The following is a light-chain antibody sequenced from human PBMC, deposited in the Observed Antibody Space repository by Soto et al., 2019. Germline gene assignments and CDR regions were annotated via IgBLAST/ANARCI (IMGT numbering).Light chain of an antibody. V-gene: IGLV4-69*01. CDR1: SGHSSYA. Sequence: QAVVTQSPSASASLGASVKLTCTLSSGHSSYAIAWHQQQPEQGPRYLMKLNSDGSHSKGDGIPDRFSGSTSGAERYLTISSLQSEDEADYYCQTWGTGVVFGGGTKLTVL. J-gene: IGLJ2*01. CDR3: QTWGTGVV. CDR2: LNSDGSH.